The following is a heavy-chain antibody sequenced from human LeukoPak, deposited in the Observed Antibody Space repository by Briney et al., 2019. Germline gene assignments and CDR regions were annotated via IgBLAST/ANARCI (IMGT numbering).Heavy chain of an antibody. D-gene: IGHD3-10*01. V-gene: IGHV1-69*13. CDR1: GGTFSSYA. CDR2: IIPIFGTA. CDR3: ARGRTNYYGSGSYSNGFDY. J-gene: IGHJ4*02. Sequence: SVKVSCKASGGTFSSYAISWVRQAPGQGLEWMGGIIPIFGTANYAQKFQGRVTITADESTSTAYMELSSLRSEDTAVYYCARGRTNYYGSGSYSNGFDYWGQGTLVTVSS.